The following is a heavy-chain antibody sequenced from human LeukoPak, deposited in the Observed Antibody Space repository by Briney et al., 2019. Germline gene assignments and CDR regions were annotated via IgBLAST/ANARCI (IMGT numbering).Heavy chain of an antibody. CDR1: GFTFSSYG. CDR2: IRYDGSNK. D-gene: IGHD6-13*01. Sequence: GGSLRLSCGASGFTFSSYGMHWVRQAPGKGLEWVAFIRYDGSNKYYADSVKGRFTISRDNSKNTLYLQMNSLRAEDTAVYYCAKDRGYSSSWYDSWGQGTLVTVSS. V-gene: IGHV3-30*02. J-gene: IGHJ5*02. CDR3: AKDRGYSSSWYDS.